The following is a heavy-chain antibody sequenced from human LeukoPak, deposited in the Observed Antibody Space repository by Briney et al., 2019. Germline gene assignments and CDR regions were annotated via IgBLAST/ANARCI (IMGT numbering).Heavy chain of an antibody. J-gene: IGHJ4*02. CDR2: ITGSGGGT. V-gene: IGHV3-23*01. CDR3: ARDIFYSSSQIDY. Sequence: GGSLRLSCAASGFTFSIYAMTWVRQTPGKGLGWVSTITGSGGGTYYADSVKGRFTISRDNSKNTLYLQMNSLRAEDTAVYYCARDIFYSSSQIDYWGQGTLVTVSS. CDR1: GFTFSIYA. D-gene: IGHD6-13*01.